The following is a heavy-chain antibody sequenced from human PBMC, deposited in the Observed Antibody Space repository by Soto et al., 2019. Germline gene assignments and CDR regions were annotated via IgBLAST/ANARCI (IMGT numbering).Heavy chain of an antibody. CDR3: ARVRGGYCSGGSCAYLAY. Sequence: HVQLQESGPGLVKSSETLALTCTVSGASIRSYYWSWIRQPPVNGLARLGQIHYSGNTNYSPSLKSRITISIATSKSQFSLKRTSVTAADTAVYYCARVRGGYCSGGSCAYLAYWGPGTLVPVSS. V-gene: IGHV4-59*01. CDR1: GASIRSYY. CDR2: IHYSGNT. D-gene: IGHD2-15*01. J-gene: IGHJ4*02.